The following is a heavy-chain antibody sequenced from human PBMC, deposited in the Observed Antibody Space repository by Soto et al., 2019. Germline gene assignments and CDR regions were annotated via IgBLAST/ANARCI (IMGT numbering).Heavy chain of an antibody. D-gene: IGHD4-17*01. CDR2: ISSSSSYI. V-gene: IGHV3-21*01. Sequence: EVQLVESGGGLVKPGGSLRLSCAASGFTFSSYSMNWVRQAPGKGLEWVSSISSSSSYIYYADSVKGRFTIYRDNAKNSLNRQMNSLRAEDTAVYYCASAMTTVTSYYHMDVWGKGTTVTVSS. CDR1: GFTFSSYS. CDR3: ASAMTTVTSYYHMDV. J-gene: IGHJ6*03.